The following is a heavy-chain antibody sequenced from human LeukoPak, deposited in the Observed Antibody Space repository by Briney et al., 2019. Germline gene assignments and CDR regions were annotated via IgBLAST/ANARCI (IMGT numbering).Heavy chain of an antibody. D-gene: IGHD2-2*01. CDR3: AKAYCSSSSCYPTY. CDR2: ISGSGGST. CDR1: GFTFSSYA. V-gene: IGHV3-23*01. J-gene: IGHJ4*02. Sequence: PGGSLRLSCAASGFTFSSYAMSWVRQAPGKGLEWVSAISGSGGSTYYADSVKGRFTISRDNSKNTLYLQMNSLRAEDAATYYCAKAYCSSSSCYPTYWGQGTLVTVSS.